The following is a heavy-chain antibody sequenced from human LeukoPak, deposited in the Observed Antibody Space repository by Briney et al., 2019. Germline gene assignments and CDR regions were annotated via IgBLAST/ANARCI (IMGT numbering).Heavy chain of an antibody. CDR2: ISGSGGST. Sequence: AGGSLRLSCAASGLTSSSYAMSWVPQAPGKGLEWVSGISGSGGSTYYADSVKGRFTISRDNPKSTLYLQMNSLRAEDTAVYYCAKGRSGYYLWYFDYWGQGTLVTVSS. D-gene: IGHD3-22*01. CDR1: GLTSSSYA. CDR3: AKGRSGYYLWYFDY. V-gene: IGHV3-23*01. J-gene: IGHJ4*02.